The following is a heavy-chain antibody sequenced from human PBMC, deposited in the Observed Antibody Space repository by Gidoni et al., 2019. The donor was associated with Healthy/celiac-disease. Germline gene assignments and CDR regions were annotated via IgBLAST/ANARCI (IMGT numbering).Heavy chain of an antibody. CDR1: GYTFTSYD. J-gene: IGHJ6*02. CDR2: MNPNSGNT. Sequence: QVQLVQSGAEVKKPGASVKVSCKASGYTFTSYDINWVRQATGQGLEWMGWMNPNSGNTGYAQKFQGRFTMTRNTSISTAYMELSSLRSEDTAVYYCARVVDVGMGLYYGMDVWGQGTTVTVSS. V-gene: IGHV1-8*01. CDR3: ARVVDVGMGLYYGMDV. D-gene: IGHD2-15*01.